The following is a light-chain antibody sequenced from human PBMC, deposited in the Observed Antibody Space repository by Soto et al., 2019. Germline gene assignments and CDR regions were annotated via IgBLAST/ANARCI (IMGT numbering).Light chain of an antibody. CDR2: DAS. J-gene: IGKJ3*01. CDR1: QSVSSY. CDR3: QQRSNWPPMFT. Sequence: EIVLTQSPATLSLSPGERATLSCRASQSVSSYLAWYQQKPGQAPRLLIYDASNRATGIPARFSGSGSGTDFTLTLSSLKPEDFAVYYCQQRSNWPPMFTFGPGTKVDIK. V-gene: IGKV3-11*01.